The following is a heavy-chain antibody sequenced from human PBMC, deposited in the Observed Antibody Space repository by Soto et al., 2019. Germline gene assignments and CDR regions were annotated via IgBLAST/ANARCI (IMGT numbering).Heavy chain of an antibody. J-gene: IGHJ4*02. CDR1: GYTFTSYA. D-gene: IGHD5-12*01. CDR2: INAGNGNT. CDR3: ARFRVIGYAPTIDY. V-gene: IGHV1-3*01. Sequence: ASVKVSCKASGYTFTSYAMHWVRQAPGQRLEWMGWINAGNGNTKYSQKFQGRVTITRDTSASTAYMELSSLRSEDTDVYYCARFRVIGYAPTIDYWGQGTLVTVSS.